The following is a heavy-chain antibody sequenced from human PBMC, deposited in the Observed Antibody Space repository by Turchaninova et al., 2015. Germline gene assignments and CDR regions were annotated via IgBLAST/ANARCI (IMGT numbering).Heavy chain of an antibody. Sequence: GGSLRLSCAASGFTFSNAWMNWFRQAPGKGLEWVGRIKSKTDGGTTDYAAPVKGRFTISRDDSKNTLYLQMNSLKTEDTAVYYSTTSRRSITKVRGHIWGQGTMVTVSS. J-gene: IGHJ3*02. CDR1: GFTFSNAW. CDR3: TTSRRSITKVRGHI. D-gene: IGHD3-10*01. CDR2: IKSKTDGGTT. V-gene: IGHV3-15*07.